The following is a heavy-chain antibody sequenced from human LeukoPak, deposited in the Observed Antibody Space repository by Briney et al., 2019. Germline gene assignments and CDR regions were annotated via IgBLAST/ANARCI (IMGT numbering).Heavy chain of an antibody. D-gene: IGHD2-15*01. CDR3: ARYYCSGGSCYSEPYYMDV. J-gene: IGHJ6*03. CDR2: INWNGGST. Sequence: ETLSLTCTVSSGSFRTYYWSWVRQAPGKGLEWVSGINWNGGSTGYADSVKGRFTISRDNAKNSLYLQMNSLRAEDTALYYCARYYCSGGSCYSEPYYMDVWGKGTTVTVSS. CDR1: SGSFRTYY. V-gene: IGHV3-20*04.